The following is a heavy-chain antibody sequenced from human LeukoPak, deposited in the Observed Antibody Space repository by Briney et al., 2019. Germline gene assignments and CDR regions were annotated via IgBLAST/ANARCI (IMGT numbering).Heavy chain of an antibody. CDR1: GYTFTRHY. J-gene: IGHJ5*02. Sequence: ASVKVSCKSSGYTFTRHYMHWVRQAPGQGLEWMGIINPSGDITSYAQKFQGRVIMTRDMSTSTDYMELSSLRSEDTAVYYCARVNSMRDTAWWFDPWGQGTLVTVSS. CDR2: INPSGDIT. CDR3: ARVNSMRDTAWWFDP. V-gene: IGHV1-46*01. D-gene: IGHD2-21*02.